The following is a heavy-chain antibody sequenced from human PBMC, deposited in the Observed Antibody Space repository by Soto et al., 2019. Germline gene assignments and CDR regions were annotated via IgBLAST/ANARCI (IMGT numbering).Heavy chain of an antibody. Sequence: GGALRLSCGDTGVAFSVYAMTCIRQAPRKGLEGVSALSGNGGSTYYADSVKGRFTISRDNSKSTLHLQMNSLRVEDMAVYYCAKDRTFGPPLVRFDSWGQGTLVTVSS. CDR2: LSGNGGST. J-gene: IGHJ4*02. CDR1: GVAFSVYA. V-gene: IGHV3-23*01. D-gene: IGHD6-6*01. CDR3: AKDRTFGPPLVRFDS.